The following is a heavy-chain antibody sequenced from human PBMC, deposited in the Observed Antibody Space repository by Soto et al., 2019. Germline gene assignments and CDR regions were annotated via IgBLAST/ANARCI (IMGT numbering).Heavy chain of an antibody. V-gene: IGHV4-34*01. CDR3: ARGSGIVALPGELEDVNYDY. CDR2: INESGST. CDR1: GQSFSGHS. J-gene: IGHJ4*02. Sequence: QVQLQQWGAGLVKPSETLSLSCAVYGQSFSGHSWAWIRQSPGKGLAWIGEINESGSTYYNPSLKSRVTIAADTSKNQFSLKLSSVSAADTAVYFCARGSGIVALPGELEDVNYDYWGQGTLVNVSS. D-gene: IGHD1-1*01.